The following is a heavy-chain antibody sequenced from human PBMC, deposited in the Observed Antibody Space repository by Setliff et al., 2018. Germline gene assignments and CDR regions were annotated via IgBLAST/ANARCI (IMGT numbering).Heavy chain of an antibody. Sequence: LTCTVSGGSISDSSWSWIRQPPGKGLEWIGCISSIGNTYYNPSLGSRLTISADTSNNQFSLNLISVTAADTAVYYCARERGFAGYYGSWTHQSFDLWGQGSLVTVSS. CDR1: GGSISDSS. V-gene: IGHV4-4*08. CDR2: ISSIGNT. J-gene: IGHJ5*02. CDR3: ARERGFAGYYGSWTHQSFDL. D-gene: IGHD3-10*01.